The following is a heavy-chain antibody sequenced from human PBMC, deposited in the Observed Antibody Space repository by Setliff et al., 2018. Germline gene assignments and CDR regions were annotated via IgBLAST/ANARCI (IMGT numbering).Heavy chain of an antibody. CDR2: LYYSGNT. V-gene: IGHV4-61*01. CDR3: ARGPPGYYYYMNV. Sequence: SETLSLTCTVSDDSFTSSRYYWSWIRQAPGKGLEWIGYLYYSGNTNYNPSLKSRVTISGDTSQNYFSLKLTSVTEADTAVYYCARGPPGYYYYMNVWGQGTTVTVSS. J-gene: IGHJ6*03. CDR1: DDSFTSSRYY.